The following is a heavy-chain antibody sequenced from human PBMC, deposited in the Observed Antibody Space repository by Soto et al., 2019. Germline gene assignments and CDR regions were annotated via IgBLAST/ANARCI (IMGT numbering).Heavy chain of an antibody. J-gene: IGHJ6*03. CDR2: MNPNSGNT. V-gene: IGHV1-8*01. D-gene: IGHD3-16*02. CDR1: GYTFTSYD. Sequence: ASVKVSCKASGYTFTSYDINWVRQATGQGLEWMGWMNPNSGNTGYAQKFQGRVTMTRNTSISTAYMELSSLRSEDTAVYYCARSPYDYIWGSYRSTYYYYYMDVWGKGTTVTVSS. CDR3: ARSPYDYIWGSYRSTYYYYYMDV.